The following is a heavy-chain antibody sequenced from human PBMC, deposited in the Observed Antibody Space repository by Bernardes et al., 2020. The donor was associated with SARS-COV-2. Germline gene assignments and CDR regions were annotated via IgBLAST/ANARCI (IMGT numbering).Heavy chain of an antibody. D-gene: IGHD1-7*01. CDR2: VYYNGDT. CDR1: GGSISNHY. J-gene: IGHJ4*02. Sequence: TLSLTCTVFGGSISNHYWSWIRQSPGKGLEWIGYVYYNGDTNYNPSLRSRVSISVDTSKNQISLNLTSVTAADTAMYYCSRDRKLFPFDYWGQGTLVTVSS. V-gene: IGHV4-59*11. CDR3: SRDRKLFPFDY.